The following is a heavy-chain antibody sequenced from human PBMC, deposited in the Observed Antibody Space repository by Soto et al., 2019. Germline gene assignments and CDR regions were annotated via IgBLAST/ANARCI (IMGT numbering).Heavy chain of an antibody. J-gene: IGHJ4*02. V-gene: IGHV3-30*18. CDR3: AKGGIPGYSSSWYRSVCSLYFDY. CDR2: ISYDGSNK. D-gene: IGHD6-13*01. Sequence: PGGSLRLSCAASGFTSSSYGMHWVRQAPGKGLEWVAVISYDGSNKYYADSVKGRFTISRDNSKNTLYLQMNSLRAEDTAVYYCAKGGIPGYSSSWYRSVCSLYFDYWGQGTLVTVSS. CDR1: GFTSSSYG.